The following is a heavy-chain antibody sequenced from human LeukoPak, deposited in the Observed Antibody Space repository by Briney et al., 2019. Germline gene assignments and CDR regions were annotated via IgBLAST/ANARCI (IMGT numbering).Heavy chain of an antibody. CDR2: IIPIFGTA. D-gene: IGHD3-3*01. V-gene: IGHV1-69*13. J-gene: IGHJ3*02. Sequence: ASVKVSCKASGGTFSSYAISWVRQAPGQGLEWMGGIIPIFGTANYAQKFQGRVTITADESTSTAYMELSGLRSEDTAVYYCARNISPFWSGNNHDAFDIWGQGTMVTVSS. CDR3: ARNISPFWSGNNHDAFDI. CDR1: GGTFSSYA.